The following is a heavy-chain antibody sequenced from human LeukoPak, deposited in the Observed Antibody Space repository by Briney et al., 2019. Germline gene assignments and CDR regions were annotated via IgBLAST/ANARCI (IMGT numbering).Heavy chain of an antibody. D-gene: IGHD3/OR15-3a*01. CDR3: AMGLEVFDY. J-gene: IGHJ4*02. CDR1: GGSFSGYY. V-gene: IGHV4-34*01. CDR2: INHSGST. Sequence: SETLSLTCAVYGGSFSGYYWSWIRQPPGKGLEWIREINHSGSTNYNPSLKSRVTISVDTSKNQFSLKLSSVTAADTAVYYCAMGLEVFDYWGQGTLVTASS.